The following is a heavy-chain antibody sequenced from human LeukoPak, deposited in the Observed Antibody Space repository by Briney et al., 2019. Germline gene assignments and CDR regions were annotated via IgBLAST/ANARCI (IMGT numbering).Heavy chain of an antibody. V-gene: IGHV3-74*01. J-gene: IGHJ4*02. D-gene: IGHD1-26*01. CDR1: GFTFSSYW. CDR3: AKGGKWDVTPFDY. Sequence: GGSLRLSCAASGFTFSSYWMHWVRQAPGKGLVWVSRISTDGSTTTYADSVKGRFTISRDNSKNTLYLQVNSLRAEDTAVYYCAKGGKWDVTPFDYWGQGTLVTVSS. CDR2: ISTDGSTT.